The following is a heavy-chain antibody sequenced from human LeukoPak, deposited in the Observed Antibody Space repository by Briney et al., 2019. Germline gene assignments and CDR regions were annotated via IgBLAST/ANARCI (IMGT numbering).Heavy chain of an antibody. CDR3: TRGATQGLINWFDP. CDR1: GYIFTSND. V-gene: IGHV1-8*01. CDR2: MNSDTGYT. D-gene: IGHD2-21*01. J-gene: IGHJ5*02. Sequence: ASVKVSCKASGYIFTSNDINWVRQAAGQGLEWMGWMNSDTGYTGYALKFHDRITLTRNTSISTAYMELSSLTSEDTAVYYCTRGATQGLINWFDPWGQGTLVTVYS.